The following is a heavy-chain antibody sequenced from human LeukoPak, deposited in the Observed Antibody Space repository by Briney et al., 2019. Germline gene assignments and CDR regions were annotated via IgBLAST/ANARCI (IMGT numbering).Heavy chain of an antibody. CDR1: GFTFSSYG. J-gene: IGHJ6*02. CDR3: VTGTTDYYYGMDV. V-gene: IGHV3-33*01. Sequence: PGRSLRPSCAASGFTFSSYGMHWVRQAPGKGLEWVAVIWYDGSNKYYSDSVKGRFTISRDNSKNTLYLQMNSLRAEDTAVYYCVTGTTDYYYGMDVWGQGTTVTVSS. CDR2: IWYDGSNK. D-gene: IGHD1-1*01.